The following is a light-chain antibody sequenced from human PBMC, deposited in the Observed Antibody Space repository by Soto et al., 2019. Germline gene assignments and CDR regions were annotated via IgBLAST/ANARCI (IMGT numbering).Light chain of an antibody. V-gene: IGKV3-15*01. J-gene: IGKJ1*01. Sequence: EIVMTQSPATLSVSLGERVALSCRASQSVTTNLAWYQQKPGQAPRLLIYGASTRATGIPARFSGSGSGTEFTLTISSLQSEDFAFYYCLQYNNWPPWTFGQGTKVEIK. CDR2: GAS. CDR3: LQYNNWPPWT. CDR1: QSVTTN.